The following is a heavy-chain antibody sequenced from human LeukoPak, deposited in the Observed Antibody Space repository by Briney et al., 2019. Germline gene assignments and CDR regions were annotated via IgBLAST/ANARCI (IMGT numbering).Heavy chain of an antibody. D-gene: IGHD2-2*01. Sequence: ASVRVSCKTSGYXFSNFGINWVRQAPGQGLEWMGWISGNNDNPNYGQKFQGRFTVTTDSSTSTAYMELRNLTFDDTAVYYCARDGTSTDDYWGQGTLVTVSS. CDR1: GYXFSNFG. CDR3: ARDGTSTDDY. J-gene: IGHJ4*02. CDR2: ISGNNDNP. V-gene: IGHV1-18*01.